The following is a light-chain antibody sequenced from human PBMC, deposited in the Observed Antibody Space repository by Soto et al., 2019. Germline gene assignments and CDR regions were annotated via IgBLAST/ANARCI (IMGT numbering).Light chain of an antibody. Sequence: QSVLTQPPSVSEAPGQRVTISCTGSRSNIGAGYDVHWYQQLPGTAPKILIYGKSNRPSGVPDRFSGSKSGTSASLAITGLQAEDEADYYCQFYDSSLSGYVFGTGTKLTVL. J-gene: IGLJ1*01. CDR2: GKS. CDR3: QFYDSSLSGYV. CDR1: RSNIGAGYD. V-gene: IGLV1-40*01.